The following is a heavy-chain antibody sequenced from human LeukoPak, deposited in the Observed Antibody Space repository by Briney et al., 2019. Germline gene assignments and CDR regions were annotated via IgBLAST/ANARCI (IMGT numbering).Heavy chain of an antibody. D-gene: IGHD3-22*01. V-gene: IGHV3-23*01. J-gene: IGHJ4*02. CDR1: GFTFSSYA. CDR3: VRELPPVVQYYFDY. Sequence: GGSLRLSCAASGFTFSSYAMSWVRQAPEKGLEWVSTISGSGGGTYYADSVKGRFTISRDDSKNTLYLQMNSLRAEDTAVYYCVRELPPVVQYYFDYWGPGTLVTVSS. CDR2: ISGSGGGT.